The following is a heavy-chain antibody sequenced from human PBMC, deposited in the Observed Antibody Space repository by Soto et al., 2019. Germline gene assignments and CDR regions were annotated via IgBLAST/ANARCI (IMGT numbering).Heavy chain of an antibody. V-gene: IGHV4-30-2*01. CDR3: AAGGGLPRYY. CDR2: IYHSGST. D-gene: IGHD5-12*01. J-gene: IGHJ4*02. Sequence: SETLSLTCAVSGGSIGSGGYSWSWIQQPPGKGLEWIGYIYHSGSTYYNPSLKSRVTISVDRSKNQFSLKLSSVTAADTAVYYCAAGGGLPRYYWGQGTLVTVSS. CDR1: GGSIGSGGYS.